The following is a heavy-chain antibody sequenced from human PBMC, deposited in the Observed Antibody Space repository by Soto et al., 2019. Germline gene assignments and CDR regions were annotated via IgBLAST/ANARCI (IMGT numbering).Heavy chain of an antibody. CDR3: ARGGIAELSRAFDI. J-gene: IGHJ3*02. CDR1: GGSISSYY. CDR2: IYTSGST. Sequence: SETLALTCTDSGGSISSYYWSWIRQPAGKGLEWIGRIYTSGSTNYNPSLKSRVTMSVDTSKNQFSLKLSSVTAADTAVYYCARGGIAELSRAFDIWGQGTMVTVSS. D-gene: IGHD1-7*01. V-gene: IGHV4-4*07.